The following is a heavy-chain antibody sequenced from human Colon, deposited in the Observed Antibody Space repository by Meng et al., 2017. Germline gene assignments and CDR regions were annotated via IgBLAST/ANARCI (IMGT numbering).Heavy chain of an antibody. D-gene: IGHD3/OR15-3a*01. Sequence: SLKISCAASGFTFDDYVMHWVRQAPGKGLEWVSGIRWNSGSIGYADSVKGRFPISRDDAKNPLYLEKNRLRPEDMALYYCAKGGGSSFWTGYHLDHWGQGTVVTVSS. CDR1: GFTFDDYV. CDR3: AKGGGSSFWTGYHLDH. V-gene: IGHV3-9*03. J-gene: IGHJ4*02. CDR2: IRWNSGSI.